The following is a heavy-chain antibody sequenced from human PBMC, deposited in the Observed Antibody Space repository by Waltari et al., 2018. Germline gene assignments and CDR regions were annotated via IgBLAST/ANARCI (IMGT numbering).Heavy chain of an antibody. Sequence: QVQLVESGGGVVQPGGSLRLSCAASGFTFSSYGMHWVRQAPGEGLEWVAFIRYDGSNKYYSDSVKGRFTISRDNSKNTLYLQMNSLRAEDTAVYYWAKEPYAYCGGDCYLGDYWGQGTLVTVSS. D-gene: IGHD2-21*01. CDR1: GFTFSSYG. V-gene: IGHV3-30*02. J-gene: IGHJ4*02. CDR3: AKEPYAYCGGDCYLGDY. CDR2: IRYDGSNK.